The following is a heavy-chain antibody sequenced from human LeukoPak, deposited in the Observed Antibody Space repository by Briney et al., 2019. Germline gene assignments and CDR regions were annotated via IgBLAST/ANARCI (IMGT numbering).Heavy chain of an antibody. V-gene: IGHV3-21*01. J-gene: IGHJ4*02. CDR3: ATKDGYNFDY. CDR2: ISSSSSYI. Sequence: GGSLRLSCAASGFTFSSYAMSWVRQAPGKGLEWVSSISSSSSYIYYADSVKGRFTISRDNAKNSLYLQMNSLRAEDTAVYYCATKDGYNFDYWGQGTLVTVSS. D-gene: IGHD5-24*01. CDR1: GFTFSSYA.